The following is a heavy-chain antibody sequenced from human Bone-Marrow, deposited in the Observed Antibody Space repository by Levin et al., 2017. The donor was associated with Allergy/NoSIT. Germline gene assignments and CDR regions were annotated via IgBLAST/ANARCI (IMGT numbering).Heavy chain of an antibody. V-gene: IGHV2-5*02. CDR2: IYWDDDK. CDR3: ARAKETYGSGSYYDYFDY. J-gene: IGHJ4*02. Sequence: VSGPTLVKPTQTLTLTCTFSGISLSLSGVGVGWIRQPPGKALEWLALIYWDDDKRYSPSLKSRLTITKDTSKNQVVLTMTNMDSVDTATYYCARAKETYGSGSYYDYFDYWGQGTLVTVSS. CDR1: GISLSLSGVG. D-gene: IGHD3-10*01.